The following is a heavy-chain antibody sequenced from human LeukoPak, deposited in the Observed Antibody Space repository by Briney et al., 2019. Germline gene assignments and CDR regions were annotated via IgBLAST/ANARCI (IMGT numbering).Heavy chain of an antibody. Sequence: ASVKVSCTTSGYSFTSYGINWVRQAPGQGLEWMGWISATNGNTKYTQRLQGRVTMTTDASTRTAYMELRSLRSDDTAIYYCARDMSFAVSMVSPDYWGQGTLVTVSS. CDR1: GYSFTSYG. CDR2: ISATNGNT. CDR3: ARDMSFAVSMVSPDY. J-gene: IGHJ4*02. V-gene: IGHV1-18*01. D-gene: IGHD2-8*01.